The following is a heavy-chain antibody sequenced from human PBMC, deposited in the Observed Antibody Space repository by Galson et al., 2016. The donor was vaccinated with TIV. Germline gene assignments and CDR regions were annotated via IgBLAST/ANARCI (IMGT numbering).Heavy chain of an antibody. CDR1: ADTFSSYP. V-gene: IGHV1-69*13. Sequence: SVKVSCKASADTFSSYPFNWVRQAPGQGLEWMGGFIPLFDTANYAQKFHGRVTITADESTGTAYMELSSLTSEDTAVYYCATDRNTAMDTFHFYYGMDVWGQGTTVTVSS. CDR2: FIPLFDTA. J-gene: IGHJ6*02. D-gene: IGHD5-18*01. CDR3: ATDRNTAMDTFHFYYGMDV.